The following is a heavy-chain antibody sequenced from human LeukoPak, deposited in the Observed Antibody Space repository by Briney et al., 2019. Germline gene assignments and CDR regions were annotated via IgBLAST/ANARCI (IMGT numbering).Heavy chain of an antibody. CDR1: GFTFSGYN. CDR2: ISTRTI. J-gene: IGHJ4*02. CDR3: ARDIDWGFDR. Sequence: GGSLRLSCAASGFTFSGYNMNWVRQAPGKGLEWVSYISTRTISYADSVKGRFTISRDNAKNSLYLQMNSLRDEDTAVYFCARDIDWGFDRWGQGTLVTVSS. D-gene: IGHD3-9*01. V-gene: IGHV3-48*02.